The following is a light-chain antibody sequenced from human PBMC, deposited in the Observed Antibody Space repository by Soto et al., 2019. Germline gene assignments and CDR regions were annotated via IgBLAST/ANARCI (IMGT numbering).Light chain of an antibody. CDR1: QSVGSH. Sequence: EIVMTQSPATLSVSPGERATLYCRASQSVGSHVAWYQQRPGQPPRLLIYGAYYRATGIPARFSGSGSGTDFTLTISSLEPEDFAVYYCQHFGGTTFTFGQGTRLEI. CDR2: GAY. CDR3: QHFGGTTFT. V-gene: IGKV3-15*01. J-gene: IGKJ5*01.